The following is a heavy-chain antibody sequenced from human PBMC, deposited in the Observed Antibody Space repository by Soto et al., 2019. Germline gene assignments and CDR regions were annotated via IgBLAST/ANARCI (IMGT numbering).Heavy chain of an antibody. J-gene: IGHJ6*02. CDR3: ARDGPQYDILTGYYFYYYGMDV. V-gene: IGHV3-23*01. CDR2: ISGSGSST. D-gene: IGHD3-9*01. CDR1: GFTFSSYA. Sequence: GGSLRLSCAASGFTFSSYAMSWVRQAPGKGLEWVSAISGSGSSTYYADSVKGRFTISRDNAKNSLYLQMNSLRDEDTAVYYCARDGPQYDILTGYYFYYYGMDVWGQGTTVTVSS.